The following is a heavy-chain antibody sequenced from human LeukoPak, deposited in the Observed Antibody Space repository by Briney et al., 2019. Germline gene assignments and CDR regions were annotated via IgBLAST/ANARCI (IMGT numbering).Heavy chain of an antibody. D-gene: IGHD5-24*01. Sequence: PGRSLRLSCAASGFTFSSSGMHWVRQAPGKGLEWVAVIWYDGSNKYYADSVKGRFTISRDNSKNTLYLQMNTLRAEDTAVYYCAKDLGDGYSSQAFDIWGQGTMVTVSS. J-gene: IGHJ3*02. CDR2: IWYDGSNK. CDR1: GFTFSSSG. CDR3: AKDLGDGYSSQAFDI. V-gene: IGHV3-33*06.